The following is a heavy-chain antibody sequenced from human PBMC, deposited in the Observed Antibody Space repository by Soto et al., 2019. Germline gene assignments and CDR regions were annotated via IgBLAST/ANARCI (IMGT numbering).Heavy chain of an antibody. CDR2: IIPILGIA. Sequence: QVQLVQSGAEVKKPGSSVKVSCKAPGGTFSSYTISWVRQAPGQGLEWMGRIIPILGIANYAQKFQGRVTITADKSTSTAYMELSSLRSEDTAVYYCATSGYSGYDTAFDIWGQGTMVTVSS. D-gene: IGHD5-12*01. CDR1: GGTFSSYT. V-gene: IGHV1-69*02. J-gene: IGHJ3*02. CDR3: ATSGYSGYDTAFDI.